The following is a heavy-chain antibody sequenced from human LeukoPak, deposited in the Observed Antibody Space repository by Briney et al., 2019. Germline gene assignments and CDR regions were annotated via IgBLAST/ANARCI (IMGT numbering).Heavy chain of an antibody. CDR3: ARDKGLGPFDY. V-gene: IGHV3-30-3*01. J-gene: IGHJ4*02. CDR2: ISYDGSNK. Sequence: PGGSLRLSCAASGFTFSSYAMHWVRQAPGKGLEWVAVISYDGSNKYYADSVKGRFTISRDNSKNTLYLQMNSLRAEDTAVYYCARDKGLGPFDYWGQGTLVTVSS. CDR1: GFTFSSYA.